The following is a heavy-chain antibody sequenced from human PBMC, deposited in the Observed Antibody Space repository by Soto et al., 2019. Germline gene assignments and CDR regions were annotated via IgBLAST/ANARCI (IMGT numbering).Heavy chain of an antibody. CDR2: IDPGDSYT. Sequence: GESLKISCKGSGYSFTSYWISWVRQMPGKGLEWMGRIDPGDSYTNYSPSFQGHVTISPDKSISTAYLQWSSLKASDTAMYYCASSVLVTSTMNYFDLWGQGTLVTVSS. CDR3: ASSVLVTSTMNYFDL. V-gene: IGHV5-10-1*01. CDR1: GYSFTSYW. J-gene: IGHJ4*02. D-gene: IGHD2-8*02.